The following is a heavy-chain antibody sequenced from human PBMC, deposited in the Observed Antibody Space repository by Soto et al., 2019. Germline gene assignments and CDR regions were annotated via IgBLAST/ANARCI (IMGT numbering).Heavy chain of an antibody. D-gene: IGHD1-26*01. CDR2: IIHSGNT. V-gene: IGHV4-38-2*02. Sequence: PSETLSLTCTVSDYSIGSGYYWCWIRQPPGKGLEWIGSIIHSGNTNYNPSLKSRVTMSVDTSKNQFSLKLSSVIAADTAVYYCARDRNRGSRPDAFDIWGQGTMVTVS. CDR1: DYSIGSGYY. J-gene: IGHJ3*02. CDR3: ARDRNRGSRPDAFDI.